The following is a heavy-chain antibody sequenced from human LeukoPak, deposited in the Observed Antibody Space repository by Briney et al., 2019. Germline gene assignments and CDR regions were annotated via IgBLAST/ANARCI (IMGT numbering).Heavy chain of an antibody. CDR2: ISGSGGST. CDR3: AKGQLWLNYFDY. J-gene: IGHJ4*02. CDR1: GFTFSIYA. D-gene: IGHD5-18*01. Sequence: GGSLRLSCAASGFTFSIYAVSWVRQAPGKGLEWVSAISGSGGSTYYADSVKGRFTISRDNSKNTLYLQMNSLRAEDTAVYYCAKGQLWLNYFDYWGQGTLVTVSS. V-gene: IGHV3-23*01.